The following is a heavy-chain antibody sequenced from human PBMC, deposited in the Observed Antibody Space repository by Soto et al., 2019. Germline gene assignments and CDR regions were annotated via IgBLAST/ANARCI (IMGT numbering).Heavy chain of an antibody. CDR3: AREGDCSGGSCPGWAFDI. V-gene: IGHV1-2*04. CDR1: GYTFTGYY. CDR2: INPNSGGT. Sequence: ASVKVSCKASGYTFTGYYMHWVRQAPGQGLEWMGWINPNSGGTNYAQKFQGWVTMTRDTSISTAYMELSRLRSDDTAVYYCAREGDCSGGSCPGWAFDIWGQGTMVTVSS. J-gene: IGHJ3*02. D-gene: IGHD2-15*01.